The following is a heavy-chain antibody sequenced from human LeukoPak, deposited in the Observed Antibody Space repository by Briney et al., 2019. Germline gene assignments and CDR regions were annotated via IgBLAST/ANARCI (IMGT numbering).Heavy chain of an antibody. CDR3: ARVPRSYDFWGDYGTDYYYYYMDV. Sequence: PSETLSLACTVSGGSLSSSSYYWGWLRQPPGKGLEWIGYIYDSGNTNYNPSLKSRVTISVDTSKNQFSLKLSSVTAADTAVHYCARVPRSYDFWGDYGTDYYYYYMDVWGKGTTVTVSS. CDR1: GGSLSSSSYY. D-gene: IGHD3-3*01. V-gene: IGHV4-61*01. CDR2: IYDSGNT. J-gene: IGHJ6*03.